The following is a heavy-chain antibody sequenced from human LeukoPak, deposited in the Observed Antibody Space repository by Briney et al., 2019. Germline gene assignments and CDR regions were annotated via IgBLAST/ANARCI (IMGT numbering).Heavy chain of an antibody. Sequence: GASAKVSCKASGYTFTSYGISWVRQAPGQGLEWMGWISAYNGNTNYAQKLQGRVTMTTDTSTSTAYMELRSLRSDDTAVYYCARQRVSGSYWGLFDYWGQGTLVTVSS. CDR3: ARQRVSGSYWGLFDY. CDR1: GYTFTSYG. CDR2: ISAYNGNT. J-gene: IGHJ4*02. D-gene: IGHD1-26*01. V-gene: IGHV1-18*01.